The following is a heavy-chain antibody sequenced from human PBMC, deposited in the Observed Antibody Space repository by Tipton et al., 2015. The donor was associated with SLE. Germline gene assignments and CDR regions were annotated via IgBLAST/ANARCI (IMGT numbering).Heavy chain of an antibody. Sequence: TLSLTCTVSGGSISSYYWSWIRQPPGKGLEWIGEIYHSGSTNYNPSLKSRVTISVDTSKNQFSLKLSSVTAADTAVYYCAVGEDYYDSSGYYPGYWGQGTLVTVSS. D-gene: IGHD3-22*01. V-gene: IGHV4-34*01. J-gene: IGHJ4*02. CDR1: GGSISSYY. CDR3: AVGEDYYDSSGYYPGY. CDR2: IYHSGST.